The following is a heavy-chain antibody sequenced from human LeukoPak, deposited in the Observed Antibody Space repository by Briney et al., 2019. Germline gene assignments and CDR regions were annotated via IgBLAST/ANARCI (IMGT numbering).Heavy chain of an antibody. CDR3: ARGLPHYDILTGYYLNWFDP. CDR1: GGSVSSGSYY. D-gene: IGHD3-9*01. V-gene: IGHV4-61*01. Sequence: SETLSLTCTVSGGSVSSGSYYRSWIRHPPGKGLEWVGYIYYSQSTNYNPSRKSRVTISVDTSKNQFSLKLSSVTAADTAVYYCARGLPHYDILTGYYLNWFDPWGQGTLVTVSS. CDR2: IYYSQST. J-gene: IGHJ5*02.